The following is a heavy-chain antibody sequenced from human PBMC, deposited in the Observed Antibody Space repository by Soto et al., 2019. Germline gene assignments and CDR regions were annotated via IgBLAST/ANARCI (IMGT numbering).Heavy chain of an antibody. CDR1: GFTFRTYA. J-gene: IGHJ4*02. CDR3: AQTDGYPFYFDY. D-gene: IGHD5-12*01. V-gene: IGHV3-23*01. CDR2: FSGGGDTT. Sequence: PGGSLRLSCGAAGFTFRTYAMSWVRQAPGRGLEWVSTFSGGGDTTCYVDSVKGRFTISRDNSKNTLHLQLSSLRAADTAVYYCAQTDGYPFYFDYWGQGT.